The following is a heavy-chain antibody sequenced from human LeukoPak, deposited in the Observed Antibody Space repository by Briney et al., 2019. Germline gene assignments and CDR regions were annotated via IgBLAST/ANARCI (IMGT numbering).Heavy chain of an antibody. J-gene: IGHJ4*02. CDR2: ISYDGSNE. V-gene: IGHV3-30-3*01. Sequence: TGGSLRLSCAASGFTFSSYAMHWVRQAPGKGLEWVAVISYDGSNEYYADSVKGRFTISRDNSKNTLYLQMNSLRAEDTAVYYCARGVGWDGFDYWGQGTLVTVSS. CDR3: ARGVGWDGFDY. D-gene: IGHD1-26*01. CDR1: GFTFSSYA.